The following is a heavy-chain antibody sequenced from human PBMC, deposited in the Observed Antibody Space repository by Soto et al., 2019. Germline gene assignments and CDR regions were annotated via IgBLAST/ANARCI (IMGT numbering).Heavy chain of an antibody. CDR1: GGSFSGYY. CDR3: AREFGASSGYYPDY. J-gene: IGHJ4*02. V-gene: IGHV4-34*01. D-gene: IGHD3-22*01. CDR2: INHSGST. Sequence: PSETLSLTCAVYGGSFSGYYWSWIRQPPGKGLEWIGEINHSGSTNYNPSLKSRVTISVDTSKNQFSLKLSSVTAADTAVYYCAREFGASSGYYPDYWGQGTLVTVSS.